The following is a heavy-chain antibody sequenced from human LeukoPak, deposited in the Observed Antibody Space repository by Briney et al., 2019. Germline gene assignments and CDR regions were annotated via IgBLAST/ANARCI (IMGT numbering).Heavy chain of an antibody. V-gene: IGHV3-11*04. Sequence: PGGSLRLSCAASGFTFSDYYMSWIRQAPGKGLEWVSYISNSGSTIYYADSVKGRFTVSRDNAKNSLYLQMDSLRAEDTAVYYCARDWVRSPGMGYWGQGTLVTVSS. CDR1: GFTFSDYY. CDR2: ISNSGSTI. J-gene: IGHJ4*02. CDR3: ARDWVRSPGMGY. D-gene: IGHD3-10*01.